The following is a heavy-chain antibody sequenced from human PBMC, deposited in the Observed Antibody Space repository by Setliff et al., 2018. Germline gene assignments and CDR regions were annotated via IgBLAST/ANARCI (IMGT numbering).Heavy chain of an antibody. CDR1: GGSISSSSYY. V-gene: IGHV4-39*07. Sequence: PSETLSLTCTVSGGSISSSSYYWGWIRQPPGKGLEWIVEINHSGSTNYNPSLKSRVTMSADPSKNQFSLKVTSVTAADTAVYYCAREGPESDSSGYMDVWGQGTTVTVSS. J-gene: IGHJ6*03. D-gene: IGHD3-22*01. CDR2: INHSGST. CDR3: AREGPESDSSGYMDV.